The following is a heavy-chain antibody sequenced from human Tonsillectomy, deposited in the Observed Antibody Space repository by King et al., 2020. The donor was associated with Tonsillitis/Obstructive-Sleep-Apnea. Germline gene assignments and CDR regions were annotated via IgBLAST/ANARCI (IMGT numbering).Heavy chain of an antibody. D-gene: IGHD6-19*01. J-gene: IGHJ4*02. Sequence: QLVQSGAEVKKPGEALKISRKGSGYSFTSNWIGWVRQLPGKGLEWMGIIYPGDSDTRYSPSFQGQVTISADKSLRTAYLQWSSLKASDTAMYYCARETYDSGWYGGFDYWGQGTLVTVSS. CDR2: IYPGDSDT. V-gene: IGHV5-51*01. CDR1: GYSFTSNW. CDR3: ARETYDSGWYGGFDY.